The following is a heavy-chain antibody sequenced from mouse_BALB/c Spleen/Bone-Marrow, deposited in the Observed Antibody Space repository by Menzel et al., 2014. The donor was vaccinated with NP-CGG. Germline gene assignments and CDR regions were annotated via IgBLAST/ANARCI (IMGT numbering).Heavy chain of an antibody. Sequence: VTLKVCGAELVKPGASVKLSCTASGFNIKDTYMHWVKQRPEQGLEWIGRIDPANGNTKYDPKFQGKATITADTSSNTAYLQLSSLTSEDTAVYYCALYYYGSSGFAYWGQGTLVTVSA. J-gene: IGHJ3*01. CDR3: ALYYYGSSGFAY. CDR1: GFNIKDTY. D-gene: IGHD1-1*01. V-gene: IGHV14-3*02. CDR2: IDPANGNT.